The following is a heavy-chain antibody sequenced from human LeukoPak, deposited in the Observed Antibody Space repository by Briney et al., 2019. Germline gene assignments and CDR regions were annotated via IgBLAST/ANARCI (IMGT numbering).Heavy chain of an antibody. D-gene: IGHD2-15*01. CDR3: ARDQCSGNGCYYF. CDR1: GFSFSSFW. J-gene: IGHJ4*02. Sequence: GGSLRLSCAASGFSFSSFWMSWVRQAPGKGLEWVANINQDGSEKNYVDSVKGRFTISRDGAKNSLYLQMNSLRAEDAAVCYCARDQCSGNGCYYFWGQGTLVTVSS. CDR2: INQDGSEK. V-gene: IGHV3-7*01.